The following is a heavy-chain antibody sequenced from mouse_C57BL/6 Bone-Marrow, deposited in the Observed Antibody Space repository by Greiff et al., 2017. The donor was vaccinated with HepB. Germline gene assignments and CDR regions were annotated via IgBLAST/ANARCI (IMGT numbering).Heavy chain of an antibody. Sequence: EVKLVESGGDLVKPGGSLKLSCAASGFTFSSYGMSWVRQTPDKRLEWVATISSGGSYTYYPDSVKGRFPISRDNAKNTLYLQMSSLKSEDTAMYYCARYHCYSGGDGYYDVEGRGTTVTVSS. CDR3: ARYHCYSGGDGYYDV. J-gene: IGHJ1*03. CDR1: GFTFSSYG. D-gene: IGHD1-3*01. V-gene: IGHV5-6*01. CDR2: ISSGGSYT.